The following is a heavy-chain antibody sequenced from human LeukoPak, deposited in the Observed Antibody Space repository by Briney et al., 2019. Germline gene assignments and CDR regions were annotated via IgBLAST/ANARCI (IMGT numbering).Heavy chain of an antibody. CDR3: ARETSSSWYNWFDP. CDR2: IYTSGST. CDR1: GGSISSYY. D-gene: IGHD6-13*01. V-gene: IGHV4-4*07. J-gene: IGHJ5*02. Sequence: KASETLSLTCTVSGGSISSYYWSWIRQPAGKGLEWIGRIYTSGSTNYNPSLKSRVTMSVDTSKNQFSLKLSSVTAADTAVYYCARETSSSWYNWFDPWGQGTLVTVSS.